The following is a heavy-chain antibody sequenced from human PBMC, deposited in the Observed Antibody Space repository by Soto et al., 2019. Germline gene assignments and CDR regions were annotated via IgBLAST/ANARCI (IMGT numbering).Heavy chain of an antibody. CDR2: IIPIFGTA. V-gene: IGHV1-69*13. J-gene: IGHJ6*02. D-gene: IGHD3-22*01. CDR3: ARAEADREEITMIVVVAYYYYGMDV. CDR1: GGTFSSYA. Sequence: SVKVSCKASGGTFSSYAISWVRQAPGQGLEWMGGIIPIFGTANYAQKFQGRVTITADESTSTAYMELSSLRSEDTAVYYCARAEADREEITMIVVVAYYYYGMDVWGQGTTVTVSS.